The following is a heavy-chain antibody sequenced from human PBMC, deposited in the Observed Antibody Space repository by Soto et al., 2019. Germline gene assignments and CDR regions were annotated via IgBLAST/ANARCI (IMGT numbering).Heavy chain of an antibody. V-gene: IGHV3-33*01. CDR3: ARADSSYSDAFDI. D-gene: IGHD3-22*01. Sequence: GGSLRLSCAASGFTFSSYGMHWVRQAPGKGLEWVAVIWYDGSNKYYADSVKGRFTISRDNSKNTLYLQMNSLRAEDTAVYYCARADSSYSDAFDIWGQGTMVTVSS. J-gene: IGHJ3*02. CDR1: GFTFSSYG. CDR2: IWYDGSNK.